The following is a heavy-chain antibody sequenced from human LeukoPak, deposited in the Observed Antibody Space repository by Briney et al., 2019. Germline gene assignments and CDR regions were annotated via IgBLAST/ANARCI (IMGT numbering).Heavy chain of an antibody. J-gene: IGHJ6*03. V-gene: IGHV1-2*02. Sequence: GASVKVSCKASGYTFTGYYMHWVRQAPGQGLEWMGWINPNSGGTNYAQKFQGRVTMTRDTSISTAYMELSRLRSDDTAVYYCAREVASPTVVNYCYYMDVWGKGTTVTVSS. CDR2: INPNSGGT. CDR3: AREVASPTVVNYCYYMDV. D-gene: IGHD4-23*01. CDR1: GYTFTGYY.